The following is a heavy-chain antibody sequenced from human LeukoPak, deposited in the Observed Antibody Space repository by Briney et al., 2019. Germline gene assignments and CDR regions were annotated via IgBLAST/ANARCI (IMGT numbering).Heavy chain of an antibody. CDR3: ARDTQYYYDSSGYYYEPPFDP. Sequence: SGGSLRLSCAASGFTSSTYAMNWVRQAPGKGLEWVSSISSSSSYTYYADSVKGRFTISRDNAKNSLYLQMNSLRAEDTAVYYCARDTQYYYDSSGYYYEPPFDPWGQGTLVTVSS. J-gene: IGHJ5*02. CDR1: GFTSSTYA. V-gene: IGHV3-21*01. D-gene: IGHD3-22*01. CDR2: ISSSSSYT.